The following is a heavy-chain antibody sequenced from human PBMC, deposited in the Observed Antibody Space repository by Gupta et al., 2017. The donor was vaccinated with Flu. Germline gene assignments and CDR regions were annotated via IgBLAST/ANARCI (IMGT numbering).Heavy chain of an antibody. CDR3: ARGLSDYGGNSNSDY. Sequence: EVQLVESGGGLVQPGGSLRLSCAASGFTFSSYEMKWVRQAPGKGLEWISYISSSGSTINYADSVKGRFTISRDNAKNSLYLQMNSLRAEDTAVYYCARGLSDYGGNSNSDYWGQGTLGTVSS. D-gene: IGHD4-17*01. V-gene: IGHV3-48*03. CDR2: ISSSGSTI. J-gene: IGHJ4*02. CDR1: GFTFSSYE.